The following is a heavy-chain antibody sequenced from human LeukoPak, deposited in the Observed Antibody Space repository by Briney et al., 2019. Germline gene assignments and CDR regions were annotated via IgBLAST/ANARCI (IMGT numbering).Heavy chain of an antibody. CDR3: ARDRKYYYDSSGYYNYYFDY. CDR1: GGSISSGSYY. Sequence: SQTLSLTCTVSGGSISSGSYYWSWIRQPAGKGLEWIGRIYTSGSTNYNPSLKSRVTISVDTSKNQFSLKLSSVAAADTAVYYCARDRKYYYDSSGYYNYYFDYWGQGTLVTVSS. V-gene: IGHV4-61*02. CDR2: IYTSGST. D-gene: IGHD3-22*01. J-gene: IGHJ4*02.